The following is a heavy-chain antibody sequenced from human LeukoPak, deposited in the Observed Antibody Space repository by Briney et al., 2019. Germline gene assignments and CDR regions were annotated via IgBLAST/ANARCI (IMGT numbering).Heavy chain of an antibody. CDR3: ARDDTYFYDSSGHGFDF. J-gene: IGHJ4*02. D-gene: IGHD3-22*01. V-gene: IGHV4-39*07. CDR2: IYYIGST. Sequence: SETLSLTCTVSGDSIRSSPYYWGWVRQPPGKGLEWIGSIYYIGSTHYNPSLKRRVTISVDTSKNQFSLKLSSVTAADTALYFCARDDTYFYDSSGHGFDFWGQGTLVTVSS. CDR1: GDSIRSSPYY.